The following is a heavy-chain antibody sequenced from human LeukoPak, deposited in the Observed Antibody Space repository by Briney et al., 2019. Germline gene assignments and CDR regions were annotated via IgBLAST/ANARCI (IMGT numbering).Heavy chain of an antibody. CDR1: GFTFSSNA. Sequence: PGGSLRLSCAASGFTFSSNAMSWVRQAPGKGREGVSAISGSGDSTYYADSVKGRFTISRDNSKNTLYLQMSSLRAEDTAVYYCAKGVWRAFDIWGQGTMVTVSS. CDR2: ISGSGDST. V-gene: IGHV3-23*01. CDR3: AKGVWRAFDI. J-gene: IGHJ3*02.